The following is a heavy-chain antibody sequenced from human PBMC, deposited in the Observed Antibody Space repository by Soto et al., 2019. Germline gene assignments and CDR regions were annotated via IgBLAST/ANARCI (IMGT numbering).Heavy chain of an antibody. V-gene: IGHV3-7*01. CDR2: IKQEGSEK. CDR1: VFTFSSDW. J-gene: IGHJ6*02. CDR3: ARDRYSYYDFWSGSLPYYYYGMDV. Sequence: PGGALRLSCAASVFTFSSDWMRWVRQAPGKGQEWVANIKQEGSEKYYVDSVKGRFTISRDNAKNSLYLQMNSLRAEDTAVYYCARDRYSYYDFWSGSLPYYYYGMDVWGQGTTVTVSS. D-gene: IGHD3-3*01.